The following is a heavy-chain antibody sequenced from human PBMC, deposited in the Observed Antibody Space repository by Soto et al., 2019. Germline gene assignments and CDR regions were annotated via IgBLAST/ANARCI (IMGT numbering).Heavy chain of an antibody. CDR3: AGGGGDYGDYLDY. CDR1: GFSFSTYW. D-gene: IGHD4-17*01. CDR2: INTAGTTT. Sequence: ELQLVESGGGLVQPGGSLRLSCVASGFSFSTYWMHWVRQAPGKGLVWVSRINTAGTTTPYADSVTGRFTISRDNAKNTLYLQMNSLGAEETAVYYCAGGGGDYGDYLDYWGQGALVTVSS. V-gene: IGHV3-74*01. J-gene: IGHJ4*02.